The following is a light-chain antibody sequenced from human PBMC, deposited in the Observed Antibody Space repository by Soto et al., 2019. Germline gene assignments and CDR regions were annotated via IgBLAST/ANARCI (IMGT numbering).Light chain of an antibody. CDR3: HEYYKWPLT. V-gene: IGKV3-15*01. J-gene: IGKJ4*01. CDR2: DAS. CDR1: QSVSSN. Sequence: GMTKSPATLSVKKGERATLSCRASQSVSSNLAWYQQKPGQTPRLLIYDASTRATDIPARFSGSGSGTDFTLTISSLLSEDFAVYYCHEYYKWPLTFGGGTIVDIK.